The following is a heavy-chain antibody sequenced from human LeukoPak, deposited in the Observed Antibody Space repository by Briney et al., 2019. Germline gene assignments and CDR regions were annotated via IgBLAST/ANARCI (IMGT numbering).Heavy chain of an antibody. D-gene: IGHD3-10*01. CDR2: ISYDGSDK. J-gene: IGHJ4*02. Sequence: GGSLRLSCAASGFTVSSYGMHWVRQAPGKGLEWVAVISYDGSDKYYADSVKGRFTISRDNSKNTLYLQMNSLRAEDTAVYYCAKDRRMLLWFGELLYVGIDYWGQGTLVTVSS. V-gene: IGHV3-30*18. CDR1: GFTVSSYG. CDR3: AKDRRMLLWFGELLYVGIDY.